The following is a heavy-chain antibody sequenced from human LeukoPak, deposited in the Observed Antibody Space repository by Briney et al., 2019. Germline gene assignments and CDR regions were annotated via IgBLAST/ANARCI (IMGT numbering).Heavy chain of an antibody. CDR3: AREPTLTTGDH. CDR1: GGSVSSPWW. D-gene: IGHD4-17*01. J-gene: IGHJ4*02. CDR2: IYHSGVT. V-gene: IGHV4/OR15-8*02. Sequence: PSETLSLTCVVSGGSVSSPWWWTWVRQPPGKGLEWIGEIYHSGVTNYNPSLESRVAISLDKSKNQFFLKLTPVTAADTAVYYCAREPTLTTGDHWGQGILVTVSS.